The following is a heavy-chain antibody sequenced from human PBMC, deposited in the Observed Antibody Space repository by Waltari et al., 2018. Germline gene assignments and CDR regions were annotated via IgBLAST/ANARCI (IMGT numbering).Heavy chain of an antibody. J-gene: IGHJ4*02. V-gene: IGHV4-39*07. CDR3: ASQGDIVVVVGLFDY. CDR1: GGSISSSSYY. CDR2: IYYSGST. Sequence: QLQLQESGPGLVKPSETLSLTCTVSGGSISSSSYYWGWIRQPPGKGLEWIGSIYYSGSTYYTPSLKSRVTISVDTSKNQFSLKLSSVTAADTAVYYCASQGDIVVVVGLFDYWGQGTLVTVSS. D-gene: IGHD2-15*01.